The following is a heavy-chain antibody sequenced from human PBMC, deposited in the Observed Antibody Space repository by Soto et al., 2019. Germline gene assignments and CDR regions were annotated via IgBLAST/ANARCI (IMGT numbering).Heavy chain of an antibody. CDR3: ARGRLEWLLLGYGVDV. J-gene: IGHJ6*02. D-gene: IGHD3-3*01. Sequence: SETLSLTCAVYGGSFSDYYGTWIRQSPGKGLEWIGEINHSGITYYNPSPKSRVTISVDTSKNQFSLKLRSVTAADTAVYYCARGRLEWLLLGYGVDVWGQGTTVTVSS. CDR1: GGSFSDYY. CDR2: INHSGIT. V-gene: IGHV4-34*01.